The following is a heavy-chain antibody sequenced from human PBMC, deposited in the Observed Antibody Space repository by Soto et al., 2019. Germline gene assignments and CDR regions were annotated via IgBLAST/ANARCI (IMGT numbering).Heavy chain of an antibody. J-gene: IGHJ5*02. CDR2: IYYSGST. Sequence: PSETLSLTCTVSGGSISSYYWSWIRQPPGKGLEWIGYIYYSGSTNYNPSLKSRVTISVDTSKNQFSLKLSSATAADTAVYYCATLVTRNWFDPWGQGTLVTVSS. D-gene: IGHD4-4*01. CDR1: GGSISSYY. CDR3: ATLVTRNWFDP. V-gene: IGHV4-59*08.